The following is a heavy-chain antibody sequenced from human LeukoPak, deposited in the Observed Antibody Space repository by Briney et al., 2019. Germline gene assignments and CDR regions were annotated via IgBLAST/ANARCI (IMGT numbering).Heavy chain of an antibody. Sequence: GGSLRLSCAASGFAFSSYAMHWVRQAPGKGLEWVAVISYDGSNKYYADSVKGRFTISRDNSKNTLYLQMNSLRAEDTAVYYCAGDEAGTNQLDYWGQGTLVTVSS. CDR1: GFAFSSYA. J-gene: IGHJ4*02. CDR2: ISYDGSNK. CDR3: AGDEAGTNQLDY. V-gene: IGHV3-30*04. D-gene: IGHD6-19*01.